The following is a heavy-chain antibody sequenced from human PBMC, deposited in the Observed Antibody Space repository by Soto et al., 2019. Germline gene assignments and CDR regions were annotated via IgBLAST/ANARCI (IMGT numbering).Heavy chain of an antibody. D-gene: IGHD3-22*01. CDR3: ARRTYYYDSSGYYFDY. CDR1: GGSISSYY. CDR2: IYYSGST. J-gene: IGHJ4*02. V-gene: IGHV4-59*08. Sequence: SETLSLTCTVSGGSISSYYWSWIRQPPGKGLEWIGYIYYSGSTNYNPSLKSRVTISVDTSKNQFSLKLSSVTAADTAVYYCARRTYYYDSSGYYFDYWGQGTLVTVSS.